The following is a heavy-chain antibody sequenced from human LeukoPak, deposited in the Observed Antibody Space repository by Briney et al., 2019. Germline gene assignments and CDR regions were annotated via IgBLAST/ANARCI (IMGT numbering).Heavy chain of an antibody. V-gene: IGHV4-34*01. CDR1: GGSFRSYY. CDR2: INESGGT. D-gene: IGHD6-19*01. Sequence: SETLSLTCAVYGGSFRSYYWGWVRQPPGKGLEWIGEINESGGTNYNPSLKSRVAISVGTPKNLFSLKLSSVTAADTAVYYCASERRYSSGRWDYYFDYWGQGTLVTVSS. J-gene: IGHJ4*02. CDR3: ASERRYSSGRWDYYFDY.